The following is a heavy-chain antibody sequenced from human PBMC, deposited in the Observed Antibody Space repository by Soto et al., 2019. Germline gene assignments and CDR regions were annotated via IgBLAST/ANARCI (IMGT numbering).Heavy chain of an antibody. CDR3: ARGGYCSGGSCYEIDDNWFDP. CDR2: INPNSGGT. CDR1: GYTFTGYY. V-gene: IGHV1-2*02. J-gene: IGHJ5*02. D-gene: IGHD2-15*01. Sequence: ASVKVSCKASGYTFTGYYMHWVRQAPGQGLEWMGWINPNSGGTNYAQKFQGRVTMTRDTSISTAYMELSRLRSDDTAVYYCARGGYCSGGSCYEIDDNWFDPWGQGTLVTVSS.